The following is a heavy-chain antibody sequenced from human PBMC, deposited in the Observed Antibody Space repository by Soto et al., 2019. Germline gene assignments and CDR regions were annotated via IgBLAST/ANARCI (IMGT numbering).Heavy chain of an antibody. J-gene: IGHJ4*02. CDR3: ARHRGPAPVY. CDR1: GGSISGYY. CDR2: LFYGGTT. D-gene: IGHD3-10*01. V-gene: IGHV4-39*01. Sequence: SETLSLTCTVSGGSISGYYWTWIRQPPGKGLEWVGSLFYGGTTDYNPSLKSRLTMSLDTSKNYFSLKLRSVTAADTAVYYCARHRGPAPVYWGQGTLVTVSS.